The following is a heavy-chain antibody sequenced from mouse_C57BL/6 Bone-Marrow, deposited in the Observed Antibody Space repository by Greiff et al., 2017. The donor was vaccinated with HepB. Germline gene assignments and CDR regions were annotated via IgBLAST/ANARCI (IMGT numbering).Heavy chain of an antibody. D-gene: IGHD2-3*01. CDR1: GYTFTDYN. CDR2: INPNNGGT. J-gene: IGHJ1*03. Sequence: EVQLQQSGPELVKPGASVKIPCKASGYTFTDYNMDWVKQSHGKSLEWIGDINPNNGGTIYNQKFKGKATLTVDKSSSTAYMELRSLTSEDTAVYYCAREDDGYSYWYFDVWGTGTTVTVSS. V-gene: IGHV1-18*01. CDR3: AREDDGYSYWYFDV.